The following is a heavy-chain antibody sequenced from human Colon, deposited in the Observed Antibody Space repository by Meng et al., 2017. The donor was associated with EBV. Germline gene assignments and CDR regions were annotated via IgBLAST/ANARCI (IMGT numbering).Heavy chain of an antibody. CDR1: GDSVATGRYY. V-gene: IGHV4-61*01. CDR2: IYYIGGT. D-gene: IGHD3-10*01. Sequence: QGSGPGLVKPSETLSLTCTVSGDSVATGRYYWSWIRQPPGKGLEWIAYIYYIGGTNYNPSLKSRLTISLDTSKNQFSLSLRSVTAADTAVYYCARVSGRSFDPWGQGTLVTVSS. CDR3: ARVSGRSFDP. J-gene: IGHJ5*02.